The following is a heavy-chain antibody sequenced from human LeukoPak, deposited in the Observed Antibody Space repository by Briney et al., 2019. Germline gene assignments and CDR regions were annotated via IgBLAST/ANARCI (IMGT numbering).Heavy chain of an antibody. V-gene: IGHV4-39*01. Sequence: AETLSLTCTVSGGSISSSSHYWGWIRQPPGKGLEWIGSIYYSGSTYYNPSLKSRVTISVDTSKNQFSLKLSSVAAADSAVYYCARRATGYFDYWGQGTLVTVSS. CDR3: ARRATGYFDY. CDR2: IYYSGST. J-gene: IGHJ4*02. CDR1: GGSISSSSHY.